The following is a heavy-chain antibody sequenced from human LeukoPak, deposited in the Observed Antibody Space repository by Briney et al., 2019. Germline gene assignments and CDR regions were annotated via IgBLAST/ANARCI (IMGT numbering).Heavy chain of an antibody. Sequence: SETLSLTCAVSGYSISSGYYWGWIRQPPGKGLEWIGSICHSGSTYYNPSLKSRVTISVDTSKNQFSLKLSSVTAADTAVYYCARSGDTATYYFDYWGQGTLVTVSS. CDR3: ARSGDTATYYFDY. J-gene: IGHJ4*02. V-gene: IGHV4-38-2*01. CDR2: ICHSGST. CDR1: GYSISSGYY. D-gene: IGHD5-18*01.